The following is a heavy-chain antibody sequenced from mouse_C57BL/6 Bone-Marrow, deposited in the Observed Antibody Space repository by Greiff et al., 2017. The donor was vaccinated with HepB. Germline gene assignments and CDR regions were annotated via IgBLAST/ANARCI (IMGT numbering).Heavy chain of an antibody. V-gene: IGHV3-1*01. CDR2: ISYSGST. J-gene: IGHJ4*01. CDR1: GYSITSGYD. D-gene: IGHD2-5*01. CDR3: ARGSNYVPMDY. Sequence: EVKLQESGPGMVKPSQSLSLTCTVTGYSITSGYDWHWIRHFPGNKLEWMGYISYSGSTNYNPSLKSRISITHDTSKNHFFLKLNSVTTEDTATYYCARGSNYVPMDYWGQGTSVTVSS.